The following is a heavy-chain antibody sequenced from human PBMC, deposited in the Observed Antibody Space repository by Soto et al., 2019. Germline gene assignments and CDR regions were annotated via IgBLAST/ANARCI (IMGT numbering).Heavy chain of an antibody. J-gene: IGHJ3*01. V-gene: IGHV3-74*01. Sequence: PGESLKISCAASGFTFDYYWMHWVLQAPWKGLVWVSRVHSDGTTTTYADSVKGRFTISRDNARNTVSLQMSSLRAEDTAIYYCARGDRGGFDLWGHGTVVTVSS. D-gene: IGHD3-10*01. CDR3: ARGDRGGFDL. CDR2: VHSDGTTT. CDR1: GFTFDYYW.